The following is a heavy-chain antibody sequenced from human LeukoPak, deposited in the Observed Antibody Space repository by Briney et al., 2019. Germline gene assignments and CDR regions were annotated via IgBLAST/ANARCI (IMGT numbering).Heavy chain of an antibody. D-gene: IGHD1-14*01. CDR3: ARRGGTPFYDY. Sequence: LGESLRISCKGSGYSFTYYWIGWVRQKPGKGLEWMGISPSFQGQVTFSADRSKDTAYLRWSSLKASDTAMYYCARRGGTPFYDYWGQGTLVTVSP. J-gene: IGHJ4*02. CDR1: GYSFTYYW. V-gene: IGHV5-51*01.